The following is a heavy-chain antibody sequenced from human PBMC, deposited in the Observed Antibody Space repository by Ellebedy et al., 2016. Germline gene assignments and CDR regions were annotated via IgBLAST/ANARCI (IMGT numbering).Heavy chain of an antibody. V-gene: IGHV3-23*01. CDR2: LRGSGDST. Sequence: GGSLRLXXAASGFTFSNYGMTWVRQAPGKGLEWVSALRGSGDSTFYADSVQGRFTISRDNSNNTLYLQMSSLRAENTAVYFCARLDAATGIRYCDYWGQGTLVTVSS. CDR3: ARLDAATGIRYCDY. CDR1: GFTFSNYG. D-gene: IGHD6-13*01. J-gene: IGHJ4*02.